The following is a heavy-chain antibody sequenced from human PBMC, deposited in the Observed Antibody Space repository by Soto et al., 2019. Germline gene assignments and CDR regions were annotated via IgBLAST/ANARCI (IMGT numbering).Heavy chain of an antibody. CDR3: ATVRGSGKYYFDH. Sequence: QVQLQEWGPGLVKPSGTLSLTCAVSGGSISISYWWTWVRQPPGKGLEWIGEIYHSGTTYYNPSLKSRVTISVDRSTNQFSLKLTSVTAADTAVYYCATVRGSGKYYFDHWGQGTLVAVSS. J-gene: IGHJ4*02. D-gene: IGHD3-10*02. V-gene: IGHV4-4*02. CDR2: IYHSGTT. CDR1: GGSISISYW.